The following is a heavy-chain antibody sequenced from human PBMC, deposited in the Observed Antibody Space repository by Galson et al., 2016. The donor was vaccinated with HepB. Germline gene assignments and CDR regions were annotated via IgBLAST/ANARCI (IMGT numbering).Heavy chain of an antibody. V-gene: IGHV3-21*01. CDR1: GFTFSSYS. J-gene: IGHJ4*02. CDR3: ARSNDYGDYYFDY. D-gene: IGHD4-17*01. CDR2: ISSSSSYI. Sequence: SLRLSCAASGFTFSSYSMNWVRQAPGKGLKWVSSISSSSSYIYYADSVKGRFTISRDNAKNSLYLQMNCLRAEDTAVYYCARSNDYGDYYFDYWGQGTLVTVSS.